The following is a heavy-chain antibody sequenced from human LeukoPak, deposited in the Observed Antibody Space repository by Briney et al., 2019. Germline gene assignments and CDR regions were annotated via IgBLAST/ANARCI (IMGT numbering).Heavy chain of an antibody. Sequence: GGSLRLSCAASGFTFSNAWMSWVRQAPGKGLEWVGRIKSKTDGGATDYAAPVKGRFTISRDDSKNTLYLQMNSLKTEDTAVYYCTTDNYYDSSGYYYYMDVWGKGTTVTVSS. D-gene: IGHD3-22*01. CDR3: TTDNYYDSSGYYYYMDV. V-gene: IGHV3-15*01. CDR2: IKSKTDGGAT. J-gene: IGHJ6*03. CDR1: GFTFSNAW.